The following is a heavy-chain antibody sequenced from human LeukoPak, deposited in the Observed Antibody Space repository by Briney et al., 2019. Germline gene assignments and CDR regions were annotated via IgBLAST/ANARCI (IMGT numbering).Heavy chain of an antibody. CDR3: ARINAFDI. CDR1: GFTFSSYS. J-gene: IGHJ3*02. Sequence: GGSLRLSCAASGFTFSSYSMNWVRQAPGKGLEWVSYISSSRSTIYYADSVEGRFTISRDNAKNSLYLQMNSLRAGDTAVYYCARINAFDIWGQGTMVTVSS. V-gene: IGHV3-48*01. D-gene: IGHD3-16*01. CDR2: ISSSRSTI.